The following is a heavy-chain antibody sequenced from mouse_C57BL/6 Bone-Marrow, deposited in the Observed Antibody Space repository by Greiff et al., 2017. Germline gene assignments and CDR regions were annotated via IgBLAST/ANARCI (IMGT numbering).Heavy chain of an antibody. D-gene: IGHD2-2*01. J-gene: IGHJ2*01. Sequence: QVQLQQPGAELVKPGASVKLSCKASGYTFTSYWMHWVKQRPGQGLEWIGMIHPNSGSTNYNEKFKSKATLTVDKSSSTAYMQLSSLTSEDSAVDYCARERGLLWLRRGFDYWGQGTTLTVSS. V-gene: IGHV1-64*01. CDR2: IHPNSGST. CDR1: GYTFTSYW. CDR3: ARERGLLWLRRGFDY.